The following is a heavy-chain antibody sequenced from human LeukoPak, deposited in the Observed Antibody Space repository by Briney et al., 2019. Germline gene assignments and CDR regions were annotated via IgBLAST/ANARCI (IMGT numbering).Heavy chain of an antibody. J-gene: IGHJ3*02. Sequence: SETLSLTCTVSGGSISSSYYCWGWIRQPPGKGLEWIGSIYSSGSTYYNPSLKSRVTISVDTSKNQFSLKLTSVTAADTAVYYCARDSDYPDAFDIWGQGTMVTVSS. V-gene: IGHV4-39*07. CDR1: GGSISSSYYC. CDR2: IYSSGST. CDR3: ARDSDYPDAFDI. D-gene: IGHD4-11*01.